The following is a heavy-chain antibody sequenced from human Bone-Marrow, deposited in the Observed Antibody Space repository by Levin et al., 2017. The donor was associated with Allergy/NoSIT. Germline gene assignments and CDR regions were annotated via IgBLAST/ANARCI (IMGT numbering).Heavy chain of an antibody. V-gene: IGHV3-74*03. CDR2: INRDGSST. Sequence: GESLKISCAASGFTFNNYWMHWVRQAAGKGLVWVARINRDGSSTTHADSVKGRFTISSDNTKSTLYLLMNSLRGEDTAVYYCVRDRRSLVVVVHSNWFDFWGQGTLVTVSS. CDR1: GFTFNNYW. CDR3: VRDRRSLVVVVHSNWFDF. J-gene: IGHJ5*01. D-gene: IGHD2-15*01.